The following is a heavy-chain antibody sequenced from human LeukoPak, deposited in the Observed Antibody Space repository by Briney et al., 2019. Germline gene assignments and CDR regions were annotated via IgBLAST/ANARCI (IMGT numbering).Heavy chain of an antibody. V-gene: IGHV3-48*01. D-gene: IGHD6-19*01. CDR3: AREGLAVAGTL. CDR1: GFTFSSYS. CDR2: ISSSSSTI. J-gene: IGHJ4*02. Sequence: GGSLRLSCAASGFTFSSYSMNWVRLAPGKGLEWVSYISSSSSTIYYADSVKGRFTISRDNAKNSLYLQMNSLRAEDTAVYYCAREGLAVAGTLWGQGTLVTVSS.